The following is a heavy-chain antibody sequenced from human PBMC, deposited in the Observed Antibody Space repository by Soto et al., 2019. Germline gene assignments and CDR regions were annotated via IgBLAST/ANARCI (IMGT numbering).Heavy chain of an antibody. V-gene: IGHV1-46*01. Sequence: PLAQSGPEVKRPGASVKISCKASGFIFTDWFMHWVRQAPGQGPEWMGIINTSGGNSIYSQKFQDRVTMTRDTSTSTLYVELSSLTSADTAVYYCAKEGAIPGEVDAWGQGTLVTVSS. CDR1: GFIFTDWF. D-gene: IGHD2-21*01. CDR3: AKEGAIPGEVDA. J-gene: IGHJ1*01. CDR2: INTSGGNS.